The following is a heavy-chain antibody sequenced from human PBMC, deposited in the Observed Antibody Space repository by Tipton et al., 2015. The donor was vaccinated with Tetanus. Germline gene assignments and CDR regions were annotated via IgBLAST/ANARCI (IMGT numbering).Heavy chain of an antibody. J-gene: IGHJ4*02. CDR3: ARDYPDFDY. CDR1: GFTFSSYA. D-gene: IGHD3-16*02. CDR2: ISSSGVYT. V-gene: IGHV3-23*01. Sequence: SLRLSCAASGFTFSSYAMSWVRQAPGKGLEWLSGISSSGVYTFYADSLKGRFTISRDNSKNTLYLQMSNLRAEETAVYYCARDYPDFDYWGQGTLVTVSS.